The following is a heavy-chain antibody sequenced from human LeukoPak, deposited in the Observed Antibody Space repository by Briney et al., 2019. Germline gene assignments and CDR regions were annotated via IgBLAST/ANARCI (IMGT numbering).Heavy chain of an antibody. V-gene: IGHV4-30-2*01. J-gene: IGHJ4*02. CDR2: IYHTGHT. CDR3: ARDSGDYPYYFDS. D-gene: IGHD3-10*01. CDR1: GGSISSGIYS. Sequence: SETLSLTCAVSGGSISSGIYSWNWIRQPPGMGLEWIGYIYHTGHTYYNPSLKSRVTISVDRSKNQFSPKLSSVTAADTAVYYCARDSGDYPYYFDSWGQGALVTVSS.